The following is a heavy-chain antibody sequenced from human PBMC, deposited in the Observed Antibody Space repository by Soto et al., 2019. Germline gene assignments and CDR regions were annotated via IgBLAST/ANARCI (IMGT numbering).Heavy chain of an antibody. CDR1: GGSILNGGHY. V-gene: IGHV4-31*03. CDR2: IFFSVNT. D-gene: IGHD4-17*01. CDR3: ERDNYGGMIEF. Sequence: PSETLSLTCTVSGGSILNGGHYGTWILQHPGKGLEWIGRIFFSVNTHYNPALKSRLTFSLDTAKNQFSLKLTSVTAADTAIYYCERDNYGGMIEFWGPGNLVTVS. J-gene: IGHJ4*02.